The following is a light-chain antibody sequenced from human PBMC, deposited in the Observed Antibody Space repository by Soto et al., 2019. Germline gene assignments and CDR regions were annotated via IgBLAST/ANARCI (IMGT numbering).Light chain of an antibody. CDR3: CSYAGSYTGV. J-gene: IGLJ3*02. CDR1: SSDVGGYNY. V-gene: IGLV2-11*01. CDR2: DVS. Sequence: QSALTQPRSVSGSPGHSVTISCTGTSSDVGGYNYVSWYQQHPGKAPKLMIYDVSKRPSGVPDRFSGFKSGNPASLTISGLQAEDEADYSCCSYAGSYTGVFGGGTKVTVL.